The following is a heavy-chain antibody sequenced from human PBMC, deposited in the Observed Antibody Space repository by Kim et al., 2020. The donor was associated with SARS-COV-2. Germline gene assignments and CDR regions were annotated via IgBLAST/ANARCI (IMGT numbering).Heavy chain of an antibody. J-gene: IGHJ4*02. CDR2: ISAYNGNT. D-gene: IGHD3-3*01. V-gene: IGHV1-18*01. CDR3: ARWGITIFGVGHYDFDY. Sequence: ASVKVSCKASGYTFTSYGISWVRQAPGQGLEWMGWISAYNGNTNYAQKLQGRVTMTTDTSTSTAYMELRSLRSDDTAVYYCARWGITIFGVGHYDFDYWGQGTLVTVSS. CDR1: GYTFTSYG.